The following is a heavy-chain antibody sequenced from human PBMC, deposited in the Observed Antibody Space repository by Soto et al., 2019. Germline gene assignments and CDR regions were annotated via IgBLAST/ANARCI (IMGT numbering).Heavy chain of an antibody. J-gene: IGHJ4*02. CDR2: IIPIFGTA. V-gene: IGHV1-69*13. CDR3: ARTMYSSSSFGY. CDR1: GGTFSSYA. D-gene: IGHD6-6*01. Sequence: SVKVSCKASGGTFSSYAISWVRQAPGQGLEWMGGIIPIFGTANYAQKFQGRVTITADESTSTAYMELSSLRSEDTAVYYCARTMYSSSSFGYWGQGXLVTVYS.